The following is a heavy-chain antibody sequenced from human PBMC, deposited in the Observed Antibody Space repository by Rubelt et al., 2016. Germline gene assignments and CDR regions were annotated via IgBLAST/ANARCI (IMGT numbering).Heavy chain of an antibody. Sequence: GFTFSTYAMHWVRQDPGKGLEWVAFISYDGSNKYYADSVKGRFTISRDNYKNTLFLQMNSLRAEDTAVYYCARDNHLDYWGQGTLVTVSS. CDR2: ISYDGSNK. V-gene: IGHV3-30*04. J-gene: IGHJ4*02. CDR3: ARDNHLDY. CDR1: GFTFSTYA.